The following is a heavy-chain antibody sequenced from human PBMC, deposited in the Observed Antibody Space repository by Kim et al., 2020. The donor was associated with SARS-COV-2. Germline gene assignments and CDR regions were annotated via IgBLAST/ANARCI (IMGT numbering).Heavy chain of an antibody. Sequence: SVKVSCKASGGTFSSYAISWVRQAPGQGLEWMGGIIPIFGTANYAQKFQGRVTITADESTSTAYMELSSLRSEDTAVYYCARVTKRLNRSSGWYFGEKGRYGMDVWGQGTTVTVSS. CDR2: IIPIFGTA. CDR3: ARVTKRLNRSSGWYFGEKGRYGMDV. CDR1: GGTFSSYA. V-gene: IGHV1-69*13. D-gene: IGHD6-19*01. J-gene: IGHJ6*02.